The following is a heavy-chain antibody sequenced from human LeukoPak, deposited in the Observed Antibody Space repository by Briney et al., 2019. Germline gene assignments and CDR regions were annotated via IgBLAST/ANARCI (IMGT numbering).Heavy chain of an antibody. J-gene: IGHJ4*02. Sequence: GGSLRPSCAASGFTFSIYSIDWVRQAPGKGLEWVSFISSTSSTIYYADSVKGRFTISRDNDKSSLYLQMSSLRDEDTAVYYCARDRIGATGSYYFDYWGQGTLVTVSS. CDR1: GFTFSIYS. CDR2: ISSTSSTI. V-gene: IGHV3-48*02. CDR3: ARDRIGATGSYYFDY. D-gene: IGHD6-13*01.